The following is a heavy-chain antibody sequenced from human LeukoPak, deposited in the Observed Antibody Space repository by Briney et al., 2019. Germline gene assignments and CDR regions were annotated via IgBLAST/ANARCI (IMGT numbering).Heavy chain of an antibody. CDR2: IYYSGST. CDR3: ARGDLYVGFDP. Sequence: SHTLSLTCTVSGGSISSVGYYWSWIRPHPGKGLEWIGYIYYSGSTYYNPSLKSRVTISVDTSKNQFSLKLSSVTAADTAVYYCARGDLYVGFDPWGQGTLVTVSS. D-gene: IGHD5/OR15-5a*01. J-gene: IGHJ5*02. CDR1: GGSISSVGYY. V-gene: IGHV4-31*03.